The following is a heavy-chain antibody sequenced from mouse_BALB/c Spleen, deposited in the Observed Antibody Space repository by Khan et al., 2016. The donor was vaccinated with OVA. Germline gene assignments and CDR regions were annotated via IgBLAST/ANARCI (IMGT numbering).Heavy chain of an antibody. D-gene: IGHD3-3*01. Sequence: VQLKQSGPGLVKPSQSLSLTCTATGYSITSGYGWNWIRKFPGNKLEWMGYISYSGSTNYNPSLKSRIFITRDTSKNQFFLQLNSMTTDDTATYCCGRTARIKSWGQGTTLTVSA. V-gene: IGHV3-2*02. CDR3: GRTARIKS. CDR1: GYSITSGYG. J-gene: IGHJ2*01. CDR2: ISYSGST.